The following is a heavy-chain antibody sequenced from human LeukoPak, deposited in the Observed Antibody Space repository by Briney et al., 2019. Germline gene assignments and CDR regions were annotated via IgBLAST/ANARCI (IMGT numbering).Heavy chain of an antibody. D-gene: IGHD5-24*01. CDR2: IYTSGSI. Sequence: SETLSLTCTVSGDSLSDNYWSWIRQPAGKGLEWIGRIYTSGSINYNPSLKSRVSMSIDTSKNQLSLNLRSLTAADTAVYYCARHVSAYNPHWYFDLWGSGTLVTVSA. CDR3: ARHVSAYNPHWYFDL. CDR1: GDSLSDNY. J-gene: IGHJ2*01. V-gene: IGHV4-4*07.